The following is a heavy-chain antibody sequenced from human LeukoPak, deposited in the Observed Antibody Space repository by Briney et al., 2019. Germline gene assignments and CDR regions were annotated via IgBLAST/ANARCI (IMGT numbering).Heavy chain of an antibody. Sequence: SETLSLTCTVSGASINSSGYYWGWIRQPPGKGLEWIGSHYYSGSTYYNPSLKSRVTISVDTSKNHFSLKLNSVAAADTAVYYCARHRAGYHLDWWGQGTLVTVSS. J-gene: IGHJ4*02. CDR3: ARHRAGYHLDW. CDR2: HYYSGST. D-gene: IGHD3-9*01. CDR1: GASINSSGYY. V-gene: IGHV4-39*01.